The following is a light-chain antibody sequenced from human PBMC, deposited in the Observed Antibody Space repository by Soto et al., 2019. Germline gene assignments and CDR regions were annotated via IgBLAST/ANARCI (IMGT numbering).Light chain of an antibody. CDR2: DAS. J-gene: IGKJ1*01. V-gene: IGKV3-11*01. CDR1: QTVSSS. CDR3: QVRDVWPS. Sequence: IVLTQSPVTLALSPEESAVLSCRASQTVSSSLAWYQHKPGQAPRLFIYDASKRAPGIPARFTGSGSGTHFTLTISSLEPEDIAVYYCQVRDVWPSFGQGTKVEIK.